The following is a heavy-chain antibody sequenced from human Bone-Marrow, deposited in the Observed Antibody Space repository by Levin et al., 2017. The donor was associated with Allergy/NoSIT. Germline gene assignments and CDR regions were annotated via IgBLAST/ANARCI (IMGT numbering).Heavy chain of an antibody. J-gene: IGHJ5*02. Sequence: SETLSLTCTVSGGSISSGGYYWSWIRQHPGKGLEWIGYIYYSGSTYYNPSLKSRVTISVDTSKNQFSLKLSSVTAADTAVYYCARATQLWFGELLRSRWFDPWGQGTLVTVSS. CDR1: GGSISSGGYY. CDR2: IYYSGST. V-gene: IGHV4-31*03. CDR3: ARATQLWFGELLRSRWFDP. D-gene: IGHD3-10*01.